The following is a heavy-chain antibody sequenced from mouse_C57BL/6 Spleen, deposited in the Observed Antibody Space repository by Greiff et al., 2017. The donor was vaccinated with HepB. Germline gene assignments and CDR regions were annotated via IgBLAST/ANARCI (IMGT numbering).Heavy chain of an antibody. Sequence: EVQLQQSGPELVKPGASVKMSCKASGYTFTDYNMHWVKQSHGKSLEWIGYINPNNGGTRYNQKFKGKATLTVNKSSNTAYMELRSLTSEDSAVYYCARRKNGYPYAMDYWGQGTSVTVSS. CDR3: ARRKNGYPYAMDY. CDR1: GYTFTDYN. CDR2: INPNNGGT. D-gene: IGHD2-2*01. J-gene: IGHJ4*01. V-gene: IGHV1-22*01.